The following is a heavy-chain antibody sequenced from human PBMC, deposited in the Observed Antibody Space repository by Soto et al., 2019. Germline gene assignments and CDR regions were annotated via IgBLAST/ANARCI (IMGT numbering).Heavy chain of an antibody. Sequence: SETLSLTCAVYGGYVNGYYWNWIRQPPGKGLEWIGEINYTGGTHYNPSLKSRVTMSVDTSKNQFSLRLSSVTAADTAIYYCATRITVFGLLIPPFDPWGQGTQVTVSS. J-gene: IGHJ5*02. V-gene: IGHV4-34*01. CDR1: GGYVNGYY. CDR2: INYTGGT. CDR3: ATRITVFGLLIPPFDP. D-gene: IGHD3-3*01.